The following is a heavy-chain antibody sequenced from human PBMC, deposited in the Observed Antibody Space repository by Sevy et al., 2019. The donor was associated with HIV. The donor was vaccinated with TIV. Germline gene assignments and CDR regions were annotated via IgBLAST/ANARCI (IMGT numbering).Heavy chain of an antibody. CDR1: GFSIRNNFY. J-gene: IGHJ6*03. D-gene: IGHD3-16*01. CDR3: ARARRPETNYFCMDV. Sequence: SETLSLTCDVSGFSIRNNFYWGWIRQPPGKGLERIGSIYHSGTTYYSPSLNSRVTRSVDMSNNQFALRLTSVTAADTAVYYCARARRPETNYFCMDVWGKGTTVTVSS. CDR2: IYHSGTT. V-gene: IGHV4-38-2*01.